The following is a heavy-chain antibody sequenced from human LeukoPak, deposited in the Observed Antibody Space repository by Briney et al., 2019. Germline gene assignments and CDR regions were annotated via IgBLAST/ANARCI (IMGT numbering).Heavy chain of an antibody. Sequence: ASVKVSCKASGYTFTGYYMHWVRQAPGQGLEWMGWINPNSGGTNYAQKFQGRVTMTRDTSISTAYMELSRLRSDDTAVYYCARHPGVALAGTGEAFDIWGQGTRVTVSS. J-gene: IGHJ3*02. D-gene: IGHD6-19*01. CDR1: GYTFTGYY. V-gene: IGHV1-2*02. CDR3: ARHPGVALAGTGEAFDI. CDR2: INPNSGGT.